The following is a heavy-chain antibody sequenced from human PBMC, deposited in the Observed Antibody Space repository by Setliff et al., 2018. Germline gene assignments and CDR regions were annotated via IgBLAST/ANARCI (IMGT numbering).Heavy chain of an antibody. V-gene: IGHV3-11*01. J-gene: IGHJ5*01. D-gene: IGHD5-12*01. Sequence: GGSLRLSCAASGFRFSDLYMSWVRQVPGKGLEWLSKISGDGNTVYYADSVRGRFTISRDNAKNSLYLQMSSLRAEDTALYFCAKQKNTGYGQPVDSWGQGVQVTVSS. CDR1: GFRFSDLY. CDR3: AKQKNTGYGQPVDS. CDR2: ISGDGNTV.